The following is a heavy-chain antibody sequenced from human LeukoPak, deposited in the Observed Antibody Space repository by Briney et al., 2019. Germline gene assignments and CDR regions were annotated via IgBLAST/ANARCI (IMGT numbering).Heavy chain of an antibody. Sequence: PSETLSLTCAVYGGSFSCHYCTWIRQSPGKRLEWIGEIHHSGGTNYNPSLNFRDTISLDTSRNQFSLKLISLTAADTAVYYCARVNRGRLDYWGQGILVTVSS. V-gene: IGHV4-34*01. CDR3: ARVNRGRLDY. D-gene: IGHD2/OR15-2a*01. J-gene: IGHJ4*02. CDR2: IHHSGGT. CDR1: GGSFSCHY.